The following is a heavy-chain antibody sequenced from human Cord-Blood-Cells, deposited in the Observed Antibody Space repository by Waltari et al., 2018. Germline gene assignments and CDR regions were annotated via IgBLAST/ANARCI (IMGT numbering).Heavy chain of an antibody. J-gene: IGHJ1*01. CDR1: GYSISSGYY. V-gene: IGHV4-38-2*02. Sequence: QVQLQESGPGLVKPSETLSLTCAVSGYSISSGYYWGWIRQPPGKGLEWIGSIYHSGSTYYNPALRGRVTISVDTSKNQFSRKLSSVTAADTAVYYCARDNYDSSGYYFQHWGQGTLVTVSS. CDR3: ARDNYDSSGYYFQH. D-gene: IGHD3-22*01. CDR2: IYHSGST.